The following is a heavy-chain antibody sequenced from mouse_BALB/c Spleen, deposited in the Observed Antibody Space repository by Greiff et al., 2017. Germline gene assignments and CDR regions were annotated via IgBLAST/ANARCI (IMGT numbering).Heavy chain of an antibody. CDR1: GYTFTSYW. CDR2: INPSNGRT. CDR3: ARSLVWFAY. V-gene: IGHV1S81*02. Sequence: VQLQQSGAELVKPGASVKLSCKASGYTFTSYWMHWVKQRPGQGLEWIGEINPSNGRTNYNEKFKSKATLTVDKSSSTAYMQLSSLTSEDSAVYYCARSLVWFAYWGQGTLVTVSA. D-gene: IGHD2-12*01. J-gene: IGHJ3*01.